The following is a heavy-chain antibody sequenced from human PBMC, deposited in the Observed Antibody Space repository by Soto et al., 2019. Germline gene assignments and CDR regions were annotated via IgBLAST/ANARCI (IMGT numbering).Heavy chain of an antibody. Sequence: QLQLQESGSGLVKPSQTLSLTCAVSGGSISSGGYSWSWIRQPPGKGLEWIGYIYHSGSTYYNPSLTSRVTISVDRPKTHFSLKLSSVPPADTAVYYCAAGGGLPRYSWGQGTLVTVSS. D-gene: IGHD5-12*01. CDR1: GGSISSGGYS. J-gene: IGHJ4*02. CDR2: IYHSGST. V-gene: IGHV4-30-2*01. CDR3: AAGGGLPRYS.